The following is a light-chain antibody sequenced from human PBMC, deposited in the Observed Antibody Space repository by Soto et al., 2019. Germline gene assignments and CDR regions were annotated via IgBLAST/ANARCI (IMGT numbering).Light chain of an antibody. Sequence: QAVVTQDPSLTVSPGGTVTLTCGASTGAVTSGHYPYWFQQKPGQAPRTLIYDTSNKPSWTPARFSGSLLGGKAALTLSGAQPEDEAEYYCLLSYSGAPYVFGTGTKLTVL. CDR2: DTS. V-gene: IGLV7-46*01. CDR1: TGAVTSGHY. CDR3: LLSYSGAPYV. J-gene: IGLJ1*01.